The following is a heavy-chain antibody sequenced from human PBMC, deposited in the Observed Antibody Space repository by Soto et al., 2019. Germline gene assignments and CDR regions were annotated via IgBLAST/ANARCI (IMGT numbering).Heavy chain of an antibody. J-gene: IGHJ3*02. V-gene: IGHV4-4*02. CDR1: GGSISSSNW. D-gene: IGHD3-16*02. CDR3: ATQVPKSLGELSSHRAFDI. CDR2: IYHSGST. Sequence: SETLSLTCAVSGGSISSSNWWSWVRQPPGKGLEWIGEIYHSGSTNYNPSLKSRVTISVDKSKNQFSLKLSSVTAADTAVYYCATQVPKSLGELSSHRAFDIWGQGTMVTVSS.